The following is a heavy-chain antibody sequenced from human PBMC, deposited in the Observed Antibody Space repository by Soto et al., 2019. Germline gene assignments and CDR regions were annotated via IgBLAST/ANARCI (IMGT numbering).Heavy chain of an antibody. V-gene: IGHV3-23*01. CDR2: ITFRGDNT. Sequence: EVQLLESGGGLVPPGGSLRLSCAASGFTFSSYAMSWVRQAPGKGLEWLAGITFRGDNTYYADSVKGRFTLSRDNSRNRLDLQMNSLKVEDTALYYCAKLGTMGVFENWGQGTLLTVSS. CDR3: AKLGTMGVFEN. J-gene: IGHJ4*02. D-gene: IGHD1-26*01. CDR1: GFTFSSYA.